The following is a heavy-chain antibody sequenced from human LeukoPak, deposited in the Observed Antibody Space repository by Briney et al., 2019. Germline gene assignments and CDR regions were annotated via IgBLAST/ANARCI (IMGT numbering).Heavy chain of an antibody. CDR3: ARDRGFGELFPYYYYYMDV. CDR1: GGTFSSYA. CDR2: IIPIFGTA. V-gene: IGHV1-69*06. Sequence: GASVKVSCMASGGTFSSYAISWVRQAPGQGLEWMGGIIPIFGTANYAQKFQGRVTITADKSTSTAYMELSSLRSEDTAVYYCARDRGFGELFPYYYYYMDVWGKGTTVTVSS. J-gene: IGHJ6*03. D-gene: IGHD3-10*01.